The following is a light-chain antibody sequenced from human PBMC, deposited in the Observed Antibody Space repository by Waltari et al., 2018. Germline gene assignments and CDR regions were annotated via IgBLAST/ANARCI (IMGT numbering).Light chain of an antibody. CDR3: MILYNYAVL. V-gene: IGLV5-45*01. CDR2: YMSDEDN. J-gene: IGLJ3*02. Sequence: PGSPPQFIVRYMSDEDNQEGSGVPIRFSGSKGTSASAGILLISGLQSADEADYYCMILYNYAVLFGGGTKLTVL.